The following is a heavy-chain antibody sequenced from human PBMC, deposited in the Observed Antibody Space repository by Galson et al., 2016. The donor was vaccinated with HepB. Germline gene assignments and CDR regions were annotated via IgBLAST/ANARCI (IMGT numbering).Heavy chain of an antibody. D-gene: IGHD2-15*01. V-gene: IGHV1-18*01. CDR2: ISAYNGNT. CDR3: ARGYCSSGSCYPFDY. Sequence: SVKVSCKASGYTFTSYGISWVRQAPGQGLEWMGWISAYNGNTNYAQKLQGRVTMTTDTSTNTAYMELRSLRSDDTAVYYCARGYCSSGSCYPFDYWGQGTLVIVSS. J-gene: IGHJ4*02. CDR1: GYTFTSYG.